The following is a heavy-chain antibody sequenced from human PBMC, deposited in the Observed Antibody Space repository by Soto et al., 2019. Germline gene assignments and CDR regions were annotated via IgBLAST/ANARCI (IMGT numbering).Heavy chain of an antibody. CDR1: GGSFSGYY. J-gene: IGHJ6*02. CDR2: INHSGST. D-gene: IGHD5-12*01. V-gene: IGHV4-34*01. CDR3: ARVGVATRGSYYGMDV. Sequence: SETLSLTCAVYGGSFSGYYWSWIRQPPGKGLEWIGEINHSGSTNYNPSLKSRVTISVDTSKNQFSLKLSSVTAADTAVYYCARVGVATRGSYYGMDVWGQGTTVTVSS.